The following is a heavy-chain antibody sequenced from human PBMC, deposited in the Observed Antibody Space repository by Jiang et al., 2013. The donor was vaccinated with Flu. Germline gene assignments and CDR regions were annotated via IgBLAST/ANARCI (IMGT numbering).Heavy chain of an antibody. CDR3: ARDLPDPSTEHIVMVTAISNYYYYGMDV. CDR1: GYTFTSYY. J-gene: IGHJ6*02. D-gene: IGHD2-21*02. CDR2: INPSGGST. V-gene: IGHV1-46*01. Sequence: SGAEVKKPGASVKVSCKASGYTFTSYYMHWVRQAPGQGLEWMGIINPSGGSTSYAQKFQGRVTMTRDTSTSTVYMELSSLRSEDTAVYYCARDLPDPSTEHIVMVTAISNYYYYGMDVWGQGTTVTVSS.